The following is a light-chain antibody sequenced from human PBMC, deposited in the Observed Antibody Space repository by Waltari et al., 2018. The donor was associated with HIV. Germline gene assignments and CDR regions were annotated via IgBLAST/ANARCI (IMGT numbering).Light chain of an antibody. J-gene: IGKJ5*01. Sequence: EIILTQSPATLSVSPGDTATLSCRASQSISSSLAWYQHKPGQAPRLLIYDASKRATGIPARFSGSGSGTDFTLTVSRLEPEDFAVYYCQQRSNWTSITFGQGTRLEIK. CDR1: QSISSS. CDR2: DAS. V-gene: IGKV3-11*01. CDR3: QQRSNWTSIT.